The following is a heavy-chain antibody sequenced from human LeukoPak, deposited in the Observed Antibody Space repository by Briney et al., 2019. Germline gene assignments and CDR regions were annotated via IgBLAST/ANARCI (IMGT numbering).Heavy chain of an antibody. D-gene: IGHD7-27*01. CDR3: ARVERLGLSFDP. J-gene: IGHJ5*02. CDR1: GGTFSSYA. Sequence: ASVKVSCKASGGTFSSYAISWVRQAPGQGLEWMGGIIPIFGTANYAQKFQGRVTITADKSTSTAYMELSSLRSEDTAVYYCARVERLGLSFDPWGQGTLVTVSS. CDR2: IIPIFGTA. V-gene: IGHV1-69*06.